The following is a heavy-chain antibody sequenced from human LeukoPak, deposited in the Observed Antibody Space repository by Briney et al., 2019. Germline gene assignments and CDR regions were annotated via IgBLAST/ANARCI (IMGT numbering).Heavy chain of an antibody. Sequence: GGSLRLSCAVFGFTFSSYAMSWVRQAPGKGLEWVSAISGSGGNTYYADSVKGRFTISRDNSKNTLYLQMNSLRAEDTAVYYCAKVPRYCSGGSCYAGYFEYWGQGTLVTVSS. V-gene: IGHV3-23*01. CDR2: ISGSGGNT. D-gene: IGHD2-15*01. J-gene: IGHJ4*02. CDR1: GFTFSSYA. CDR3: AKVPRYCSGGSCYAGYFEY.